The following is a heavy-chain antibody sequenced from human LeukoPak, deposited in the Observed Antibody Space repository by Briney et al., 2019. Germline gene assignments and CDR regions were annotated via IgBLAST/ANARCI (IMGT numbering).Heavy chain of an antibody. CDR2: IYYCGST. D-gene: IGHD6-19*01. J-gene: IGHJ4*02. V-gene: IGHV4-59*01. CDR3: ARGLIAVPNAAHYFDY. CDR1: GGSISSYY. Sequence: SETLSLTCTVSGGSISSYYWSWIRQPPGKGLEWIGYIYYCGSTNYNPSLKSRVTISVDTSKNQFSLKLSSVTAADTAVYYCARGLIAVPNAAHYFDYWGQGTLVTVSS.